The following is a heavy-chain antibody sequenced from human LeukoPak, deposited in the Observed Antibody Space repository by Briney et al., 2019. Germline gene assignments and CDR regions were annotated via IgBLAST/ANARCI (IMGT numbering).Heavy chain of an antibody. Sequence: PGGSLRLSCAASEFTFSSYWMCWVRQAPGKGLEWVANIKGDGSEKYYVDSVKGRFTISRDNVKNSLYLQMNSLRVEDTALYYCARMGSSGYYEYWGQGTQVTVSS. D-gene: IGHD3-22*01. J-gene: IGHJ4*02. CDR2: IKGDGSEK. V-gene: IGHV3-7*01. CDR3: ARMGSSGYYEY. CDR1: EFTFSSYW.